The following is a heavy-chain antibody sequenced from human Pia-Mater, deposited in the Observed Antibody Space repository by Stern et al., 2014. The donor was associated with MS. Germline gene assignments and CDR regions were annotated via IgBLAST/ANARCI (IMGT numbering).Heavy chain of an antibody. J-gene: IGHJ4*02. CDR3: ARQYSSYPDY. V-gene: IGHV1-2*06. Sequence: VKLVQSGAEVRKPGASVKVSCKASGYTFTGHYVHWVRQAPGQGLEWMGRIGPTSGATNFAQKFQGRVTLTGDTSISTAYMELSSLTSDDTAVYYCARQYSSYPDYWGQGTLVTVSS. CDR2: IGPTSGAT. D-gene: IGHD4-11*01. CDR1: GYTFTGHY.